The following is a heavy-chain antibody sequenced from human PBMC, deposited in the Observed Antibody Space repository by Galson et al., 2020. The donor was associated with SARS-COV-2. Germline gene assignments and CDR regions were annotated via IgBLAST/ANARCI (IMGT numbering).Heavy chain of an antibody. V-gene: IGHV3-30*18. J-gene: IGHJ6*02. CDR1: GPTSSSYG. CDR3: AKDIHTYYYYGMDV. Sequence: TGGSLRLSCAASGPTSSSYGMHWVRQAPGKGLEWVAVISYDGSNKYYADSVKGRFTISRDNSKNTLYLQMNSLRAEDTAVYYCAKDIHTYYYYGMDVWGQGTTVTVSS. CDR2: ISYDGSNK.